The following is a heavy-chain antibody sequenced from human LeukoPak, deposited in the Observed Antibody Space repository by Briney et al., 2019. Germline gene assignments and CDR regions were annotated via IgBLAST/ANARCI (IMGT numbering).Heavy chain of an antibody. V-gene: IGHV3-23*01. J-gene: IGHJ3*02. CDR2: IRVSDGAR. CDR3: AKEPRWEQLHSFDI. D-gene: IGHD1/OR15-1a*01. CDR1: GFAFPTYA. Sequence: GGSLRLSCVASGFAFPTYAMMWVRQVPGKGLEWVSSIRVSDGARFYADSVKGRFTMSRENPKNTLFLQMNSLRPEDTAVYYCAKEPRWEQLHSFDIWGQGTTVTVSS.